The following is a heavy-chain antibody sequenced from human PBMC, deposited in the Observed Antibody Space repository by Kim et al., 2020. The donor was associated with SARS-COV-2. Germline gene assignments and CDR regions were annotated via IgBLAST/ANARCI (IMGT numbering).Heavy chain of an antibody. J-gene: IGHJ4*02. CDR2: ISGSGGST. V-gene: IGHV3-23*01. CDR1: GFTFSSYA. CDR3: AKDRGPILTYYDILTGYYPD. D-gene: IGHD3-9*01. Sequence: GGSLRLSCAASGFTFSSYAMSWVRQAPGKGLEWVSAISGSGGSTYYADSVKGRFTISRDNSKNTLYLQMNSLRAEDTAVYYCAKDRGPILTYYDILTGYYPDWGQGTLVTVSS.